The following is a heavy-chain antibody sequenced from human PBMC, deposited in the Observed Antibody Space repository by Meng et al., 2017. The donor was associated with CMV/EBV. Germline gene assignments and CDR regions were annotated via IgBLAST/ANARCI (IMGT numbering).Heavy chain of an antibody. V-gene: IGHV1-69*05. CDR3: AADYGDYSDY. Sequence: SVKVSCKASGYTFTGYYMHWVRQAPGQGLEWMGGIIPIIGTANYAQKFQGRVTITTDESTSTAYMELSSLRSEDTAVYYCAADYGDYSDYWGQGTLVTVSS. J-gene: IGHJ4*02. CDR1: GYTFTGYY. D-gene: IGHD4-17*01. CDR2: IIPIIGTA.